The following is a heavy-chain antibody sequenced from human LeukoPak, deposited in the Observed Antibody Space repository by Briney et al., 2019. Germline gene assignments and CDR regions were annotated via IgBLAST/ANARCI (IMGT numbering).Heavy chain of an antibody. D-gene: IGHD6-13*01. V-gene: IGHV3-48*03. J-gene: IGHJ6*02. CDR2: ISSSGSTI. Sequence: GSLRLSCAASGFTFSSYEMNWVRQAPGKGLEWVSYISSSGSTIYYADSVKGRFTISRDNAKNSLYLQMNSLRAEDTAVYYCARDSSSLYGMDVWGQGTTVTVSS. CDR3: ARDSSSLYGMDV. CDR1: GFTFSSYE.